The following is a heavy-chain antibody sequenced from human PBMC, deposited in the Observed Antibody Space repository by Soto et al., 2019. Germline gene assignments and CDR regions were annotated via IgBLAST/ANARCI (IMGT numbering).Heavy chain of an antibody. Sequence: LTCTVSGCSVSSGSYYWSWIRQPPGKGLEWIGYIYYSGSTNYNPSLKSRVTISVDTSKNQFSLKLSSVTAADTAVYYCARDEGPYYFDYWGQGTLVTVSS. CDR1: GCSVSSGSYY. V-gene: IGHV4-61*01. CDR2: IYYSGST. J-gene: IGHJ4*02. CDR3: ARDEGPYYFDY.